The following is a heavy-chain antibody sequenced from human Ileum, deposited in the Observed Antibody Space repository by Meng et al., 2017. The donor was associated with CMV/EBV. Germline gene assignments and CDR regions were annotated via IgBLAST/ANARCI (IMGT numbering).Heavy chain of an antibody. CDR3: KRGDY. CDR2: INPNSGNT. Sequence: ASVKVSCKASGYTFTNHDINWVRQVAGQGLEWVGAINPNSGNTDHAQKLQGRVTLTRNISVKTVYMELTDLRSDDAAIYYCKRGDYWGQGTLVTVSS. V-gene: IGHV1-8*02. J-gene: IGHJ4*02. CDR1: GYTFTNHD.